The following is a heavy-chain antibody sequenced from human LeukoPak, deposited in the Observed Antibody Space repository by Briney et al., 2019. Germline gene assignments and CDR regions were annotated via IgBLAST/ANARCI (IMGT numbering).Heavy chain of an antibody. J-gene: IGHJ6*02. Sequence: PGGSLRLSCAASGVNFSNYAMSWVRQAPGKGLEWVSTIDYSGGSTYYADSVKGRFTISRDNSKNTLYMQMNSLRAEDTAKYYCAKVPYSDYGSGRPPFMDVWGQGTTVAVS. V-gene: IGHV3-23*01. D-gene: IGHD3-10*01. CDR1: GVNFSNYA. CDR2: IDYSGGST. CDR3: AKVPYSDYGSGRPPFMDV.